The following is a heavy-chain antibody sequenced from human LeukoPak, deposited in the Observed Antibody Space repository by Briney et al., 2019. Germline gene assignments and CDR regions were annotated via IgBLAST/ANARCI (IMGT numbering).Heavy chain of an antibody. Sequence: PSETLSLTCTVSGGSISNNYWSWIRQPPGKELEWIGYIYYSGSTNHNPSLKSRVTISVDTSKNQFSLKLTSVTAADTAVYYCAGAKIGVAGFFDKWGQGTLVTVSS. V-gene: IGHV4-59*08. D-gene: IGHD6-19*01. CDR3: AGAKIGVAGFFDK. CDR2: IYYSGST. J-gene: IGHJ4*02. CDR1: GGSISNNY.